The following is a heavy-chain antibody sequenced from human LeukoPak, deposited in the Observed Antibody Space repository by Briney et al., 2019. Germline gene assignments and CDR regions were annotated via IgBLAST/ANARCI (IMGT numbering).Heavy chain of an antibody. Sequence: SETLSLTCAVYGGSFSGYYWSWIRQPPGKGLEWIGEINHSGSTNYNPSLKSRVTISLDTSKNQFSLKLSSVTAADTAVYYCARGPPRGIVVVPAAVGDYWGQGTLVTVSS. V-gene: IGHV4-34*01. D-gene: IGHD2-2*01. J-gene: IGHJ4*02. CDR1: GGSFSGYY. CDR2: INHSGST. CDR3: ARGPPRGIVVVPAAVGDY.